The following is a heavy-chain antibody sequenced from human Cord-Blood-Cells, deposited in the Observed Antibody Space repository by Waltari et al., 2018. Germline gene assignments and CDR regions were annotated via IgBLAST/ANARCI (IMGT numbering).Heavy chain of an antibody. CDR1: GASFSGYY. CDR3: ARRLYGSGSSHYGMDV. V-gene: IGHV4-34*01. CDR2: SKHSGST. J-gene: IGHJ6*02. D-gene: IGHD3-10*01. Sequence: QVQLQQWGAGLLKPSETLSLTCAVYGASFSGYYWRWTRPPPGEGLEWIGESKHSGSTNYHPSLKSRVTISVDTSKNQFSLKLSSVTAADTAVYYCARRLYGSGSSHYGMDVWGQGTTVTVSS.